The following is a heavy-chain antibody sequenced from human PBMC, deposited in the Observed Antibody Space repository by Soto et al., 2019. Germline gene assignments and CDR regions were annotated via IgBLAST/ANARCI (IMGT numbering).Heavy chain of an antibody. Sequence: SLKISCAASGFTFDDYAMHWVRQAPGKGLEWVSGISWNSGSIGYADSVKGRFTISRDNAKNSLYLQMNSLRAEDTALYYCAKAISSASSFDYWGQGTLVTVSS. CDR3: AKAISSASSFDY. CDR2: ISWNSGSI. J-gene: IGHJ4*02. CDR1: GFTFDDYA. D-gene: IGHD6-25*01. V-gene: IGHV3-9*01.